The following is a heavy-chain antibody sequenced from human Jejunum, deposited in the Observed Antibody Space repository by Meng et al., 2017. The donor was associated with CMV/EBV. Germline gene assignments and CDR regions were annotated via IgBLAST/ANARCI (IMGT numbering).Heavy chain of an antibody. CDR3: ASHAFGMAKG. J-gene: IGHJ4*02. Sequence: QILGAGGGVVKPGGSLILSCAASGFTFSNYDMTGARQAPGKGLEWVSGILGDGSRVHYADSVRGRFTISRDNSKNTVYLQMNSLTVDDTAIYYCASHAFGMAKGWGQGALVTVSS. V-gene: IGHV3-23*01. D-gene: IGHD3-10*01. CDR2: ILGDGSRV. CDR1: GFTFSNYD.